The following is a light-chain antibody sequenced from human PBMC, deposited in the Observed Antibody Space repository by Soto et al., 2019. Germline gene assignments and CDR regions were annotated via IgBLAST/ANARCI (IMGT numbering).Light chain of an antibody. J-gene: IGKJ1*01. CDR3: QQIYVAPVT. V-gene: IGKV1-39*01. CDR2: AAS. CDR1: QSISSC. Sequence: DIQMTQSPSSLSASVGDRVTITCRASQSISSCLNWYQQKPGKAPKLLIYAASNLQIGVPSRFSGSESGTDFSLTISSLQPEDFATYYCQQIYVAPVTFGQGTKVEIK.